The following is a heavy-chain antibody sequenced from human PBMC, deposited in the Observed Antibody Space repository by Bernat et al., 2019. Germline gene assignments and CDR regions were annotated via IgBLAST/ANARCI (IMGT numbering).Heavy chain of an antibody. CDR2: ISSSSSTI. D-gene: IGHD7-27*01. V-gene: IGHV3-48*01. CDR3: ARWGSAYYYYGMDV. Sequence: EVQLVESGGGLVQPGGSLSLSCAASGFTFSSYSMNWVRQAPGKGLEWVSYISSSSSTIYYADSVKGRFTISRDNAKNSLYLQMNSLRAEDTAVYYCARWGSAYYYYGMDVWGQGTTVTVSS. J-gene: IGHJ6*02. CDR1: GFTFSSYS.